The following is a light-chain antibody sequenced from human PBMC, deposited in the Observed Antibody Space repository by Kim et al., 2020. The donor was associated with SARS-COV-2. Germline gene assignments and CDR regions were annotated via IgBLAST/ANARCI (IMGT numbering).Light chain of an antibody. CDR1: SSDVGSNNR. CDR3: SSYTSSSTFGV. V-gene: IGLV2-18*02. CDR2: EVS. J-gene: IGLJ3*02. Sequence: QSVTIACTGTSSDVGSNNRVSWYQQPPGTAPKLMIYEVSNRPSGVPDRFSGSKSGNTASLTISGLQAEDEADYYCSSYTSSSTFGVFGGGTKLTVL.